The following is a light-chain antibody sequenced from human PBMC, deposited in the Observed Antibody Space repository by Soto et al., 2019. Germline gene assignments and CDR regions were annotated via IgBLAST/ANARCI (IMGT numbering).Light chain of an antibody. CDR2: DTS. V-gene: IGKV3-20*01. CDR1: QSFPNSR. Sequence: EIVFTQSPCTLSLSQGERATLSCRASQSFPNSRLAWYQQKPGQAPSLVISDTSIRATGIPDRFSGSGSGTDFSLIIGRLEPEDFAVYICQQYGASTWTFGQGGKVDIK. CDR3: QQYGASTWT. J-gene: IGKJ1*01.